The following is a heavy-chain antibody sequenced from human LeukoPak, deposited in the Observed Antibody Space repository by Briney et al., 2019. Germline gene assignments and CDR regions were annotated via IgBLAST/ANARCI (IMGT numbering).Heavy chain of an antibody. CDR1: GGSISSSSYY. J-gene: IGHJ5*02. CDR3: ARLLSPGWFDP. CDR2: VYYNGDT. Sequence: PSETLSLTCTVSGGSISSSSYYWGWIRQPPGKGLEWIANVYYNGDTYCNSSLYSRVTISADTSKNQFSLNLRSVTAADTAVYYCARLLSPGWFDPWGQGTLVTVSS. D-gene: IGHD2/OR15-2a*01. V-gene: IGHV4-39*01.